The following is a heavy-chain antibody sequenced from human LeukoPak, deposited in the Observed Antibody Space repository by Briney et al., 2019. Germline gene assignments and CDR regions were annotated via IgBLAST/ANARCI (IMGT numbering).Heavy chain of an antibody. D-gene: IGHD1-14*01. CDR3: ARDRGNQRGYYYYYMDV. J-gene: IGHJ6*03. V-gene: IGHV3-30*02. CDR2: IRYDGSNK. CDR1: GFSFSRYG. Sequence: GGSLRLSCAASGFSFSRYGMQWVRQAPGKGLEWVAFIRYDGSNKYYADSVKGRFTISRDNAKNSLYLQMNSLRAEDTAVYYCARDRGNQRGYYYYYMDVWGKGTTVTVSS.